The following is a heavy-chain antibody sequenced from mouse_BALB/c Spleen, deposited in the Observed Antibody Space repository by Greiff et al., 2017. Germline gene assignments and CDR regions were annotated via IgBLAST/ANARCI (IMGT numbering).Heavy chain of an antibody. J-gene: IGHJ1*01. D-gene: IGHD1-1*01. CDR3: ARGDYYGSSCYFDV. CDR1: GYTFTDYA. Sequence: QVQLQQSGPELVRPGVSVKISCKGSGYTFTDYAMHWVKQSHAKSLEWIGVISTYYGNTNYNQKFKGKATMTVDKSSSTAYMELARLTSEDSAIYYCARGDYYGSSCYFDVWGAGTTVTVSS. V-gene: IGHV1-67*01. CDR2: ISTYYGNT.